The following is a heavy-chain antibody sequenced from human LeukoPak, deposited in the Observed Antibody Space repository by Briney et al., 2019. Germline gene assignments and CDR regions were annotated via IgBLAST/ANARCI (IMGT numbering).Heavy chain of an antibody. CDR1: GGSISSYY. V-gene: IGHV4-59*08. CDR3: ARHDGYGSGFLDY. D-gene: IGHD3-10*01. Sequence: RTSETLSLTCTVSGGSISSYYWSWIRQPPGKGLEWIGYIYYSGSTNYNPSLKSRVTISVDTSKNQFSLKLSSVTAADTAVYYCARHDGYGSGFLDYWGQGTLVTVSS. CDR2: IYYSGST. J-gene: IGHJ4*02.